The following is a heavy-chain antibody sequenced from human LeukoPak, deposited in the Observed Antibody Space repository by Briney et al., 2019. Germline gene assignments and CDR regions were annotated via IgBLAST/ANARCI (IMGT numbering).Heavy chain of an antibody. Sequence: GGSLRLSCAASGFTFSSYGMHWVRQAPGKGLEWVAFIRYDGSNKYYADSVKGRFTISRDNSKNTLYLQMNSLRAEDTAVYYCAKDSTYYDFWSGYGEALNQPYYFDYWGQGTLVTVSS. J-gene: IGHJ4*02. V-gene: IGHV3-30*02. CDR3: AKDSTYYDFWSGYGEALNQPYYFDY. CDR1: GFTFSSYG. D-gene: IGHD3-3*01. CDR2: IRYDGSNK.